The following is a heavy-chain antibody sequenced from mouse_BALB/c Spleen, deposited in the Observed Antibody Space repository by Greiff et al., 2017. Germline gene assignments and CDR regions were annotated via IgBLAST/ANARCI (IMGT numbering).Heavy chain of an antibody. CDR3: ARSYDGYYVGAMDY. J-gene: IGHJ4*01. D-gene: IGHD2-3*01. CDR1: GFTFTDYY. CDR2: IRNKANGYTT. V-gene: IGHV7-3*02. Sequence: EVQLVESGGGLVQPGGSLRLSCATSGFTFTDYYMSWVRQPPGKALEWLGFIRNKANGYTTEYSASVKGRFTISRDNSQSILYLQMNTLRAEDSATYYCARSYDGYYVGAMDYWGQGTSVTVSS.